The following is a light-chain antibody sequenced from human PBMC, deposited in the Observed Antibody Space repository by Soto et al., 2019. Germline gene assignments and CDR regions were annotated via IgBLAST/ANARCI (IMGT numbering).Light chain of an antibody. J-gene: IGKJ4*01. Sequence: IQLTQSPSSLSASVGDRVTITCRASQGIRNYLAWYQQKPGKAPNLLIYLASTLQGGVPSRFSGSGSGTDFILTISSLQHEDVATYYCQYLNSFPLTFGGGTKVELK. CDR3: QYLNSFPLT. CDR1: QGIRNY. CDR2: LAS. V-gene: IGKV1-9*01.